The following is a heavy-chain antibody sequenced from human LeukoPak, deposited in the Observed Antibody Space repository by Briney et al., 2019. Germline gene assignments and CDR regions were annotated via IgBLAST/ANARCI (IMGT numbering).Heavy chain of an antibody. V-gene: IGHV4-39*01. CDR1: GGSISSSSYY. J-gene: IGHJ4*02. Sequence: PETLSLTCTVSGGSISSSSYYWGWIRQPPGKGLEWIGSIYYSGSTYYNPSLKSRVTISVDTSKNQFSLKLSSVTAADTAVYYCAKASLYYFDYWGQGTLVTVPS. CDR3: AKASLYYFDY. CDR2: IYYSGST.